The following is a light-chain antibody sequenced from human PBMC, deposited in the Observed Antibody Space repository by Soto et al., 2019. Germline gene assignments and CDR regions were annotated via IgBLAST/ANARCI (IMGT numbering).Light chain of an antibody. J-gene: IGLJ3*02. CDR1: SSDIGSYDL. Sequence: QSALTQPASVSGSPGQSITISCTGTSSDIGSYDLVSWYRQHPGKAPKLIIYEVNKRPSGVSNRFSASKSGNTASLTISGLQAEDEADYYCRSFAGSPWVFGGGTQLTVL. V-gene: IGLV2-23*02. CDR3: RSFAGSPWV. CDR2: EVN.